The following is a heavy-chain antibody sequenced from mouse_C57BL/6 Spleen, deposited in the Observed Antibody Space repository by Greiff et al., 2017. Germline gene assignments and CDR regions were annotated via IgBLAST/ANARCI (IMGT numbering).Heavy chain of an antibody. CDR1: GFNIKDYY. Sequence: EVQLQQSGAELVRPGASVKLSCTASGFNIKDYYMHWVKQRPEQGLEWIGRIDPEDGDTEYAPKFQGKATMTADTSSNTAYLQLSSLTSEDTAVYYCTTGYGSSYYFDDWGKGTTLTVSS. D-gene: IGHD1-1*01. CDR2: IDPEDGDT. CDR3: TTGYGSSYYFDD. V-gene: IGHV14-1*01. J-gene: IGHJ2*01.